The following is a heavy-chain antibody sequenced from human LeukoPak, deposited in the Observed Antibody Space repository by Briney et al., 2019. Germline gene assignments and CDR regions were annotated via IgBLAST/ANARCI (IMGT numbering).Heavy chain of an antibody. CDR3: ARRAGYTGSWYEY. CDR2: IYYSGST. CDR1: RGSLNSVIYY. D-gene: IGHD6-13*01. V-gene: IGHV4-61*01. J-gene: IGHJ4*02. Sequence: PSETLSLTCTVSRGSLNSVIYYWNWIRQPPGKGVEWIGYIYYSGSTNYNPSLKSPVPISVDTAQNQLALKLSSVTAADTAVYYCARRAGYTGSWYEYWGQGTLVSVSS.